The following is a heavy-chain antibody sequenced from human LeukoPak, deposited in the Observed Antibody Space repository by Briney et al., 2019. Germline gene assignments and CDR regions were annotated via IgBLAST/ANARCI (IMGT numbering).Heavy chain of an antibody. V-gene: IGHV4-34*01. CDR2: INHSGST. CDR3: ARVPAIAARPIDY. J-gene: IGHJ4*02. D-gene: IGHD6-6*01. CDR1: GGSFSGYY. Sequence: SETLSLTCAVYGGSFSGYYWSWIRQPPGKGLEWIGEINHSGSTNYNLSLKSRGTISVDTSKNQFSLKLSSVTAADTAVYYCARVPAIAARPIDYWGQGTLVTVSS.